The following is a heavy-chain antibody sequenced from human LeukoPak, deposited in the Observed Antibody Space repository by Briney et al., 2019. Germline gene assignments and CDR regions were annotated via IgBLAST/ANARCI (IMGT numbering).Heavy chain of an antibody. J-gene: IGHJ4*02. CDR2: VSDSRDV. Sequence: GGSLRLSCAASGXTFSTYTMNWVRQAPGKGLEWVSTVSDSRDVHYSNSVKGRFTISRDNARNSLYLQMNSLRDEDTAVYYCTRDGLHTAHFDYWGQGTLVTVSS. CDR1: GXTFSTYT. V-gene: IGHV3-48*02. D-gene: IGHD5-18*01. CDR3: TRDGLHTAHFDY.